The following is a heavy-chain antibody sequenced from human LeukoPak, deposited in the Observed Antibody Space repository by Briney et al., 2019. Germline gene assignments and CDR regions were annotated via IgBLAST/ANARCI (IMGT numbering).Heavy chain of an antibody. Sequence: SVKVSCKASGYTFTSYGISWVRQAPGQGLEWMGGIIPFFGTANYAQKFQGRVTITADESTNTAYMELSSLRSEDTAVYYCARLDYFGSGLYYHMDVWGKGTTVTISS. J-gene: IGHJ6*03. V-gene: IGHV1-69*13. CDR3: ARLDYFGSGLYYHMDV. CDR2: IIPFFGTA. D-gene: IGHD3-10*01. CDR1: GYTFTSYG.